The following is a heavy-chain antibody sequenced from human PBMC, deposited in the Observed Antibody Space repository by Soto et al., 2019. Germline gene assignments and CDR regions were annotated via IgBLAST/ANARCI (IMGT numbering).Heavy chain of an antibody. V-gene: IGHV3-23*01. D-gene: IGHD3-22*01. Sequence: PGGSLRLSCAAPGSTFSSYTFHWVRQAPGKGLEWVSCITGSGDLTHYAESVQGRFTISRDQSRNMLYLQMKSLRVEDTAVYYCAREERSNSGYYHVTGDFYYHALDVWGQGTTVTVSS. CDR2: ITGSGDLT. CDR3: AREERSNSGYYHVTGDFYYHALDV. J-gene: IGHJ6*02. CDR1: GSTFSSYT.